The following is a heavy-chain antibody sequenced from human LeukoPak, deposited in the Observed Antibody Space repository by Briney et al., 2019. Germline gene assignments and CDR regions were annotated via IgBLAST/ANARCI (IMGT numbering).Heavy chain of an antibody. CDR2: ISWNSGSI. Sequence: GGSLRLSCAASGFTFSSYAMSWVRQAPGKGLEWVSGISWNSGSIDYADSVKGRFTISRDNAKNSLYLQMNSLRAEDTALYYWSKGYLSRSSCLYYYWGQGTLVTVSS. CDR3: SKGYLSRSSCLYYY. J-gene: IGHJ4*01. D-gene: IGHD3-16*01. CDR1: GFTFSSYA. V-gene: IGHV3-9*01.